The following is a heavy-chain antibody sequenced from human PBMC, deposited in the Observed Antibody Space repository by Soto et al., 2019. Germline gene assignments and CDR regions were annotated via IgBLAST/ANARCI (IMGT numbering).Heavy chain of an antibody. CDR3: TRALRPDLVLVAAATPVLAGMDD. D-gene: IGHD1-26*01. CDR1: GFSLGHYA. V-gene: IGHV3-49*04. CDR2: IRSKAYGGTS. Sequence: GGSLRLSCTASGFSLGHYAMSWVRQAPGKGLEWVGFIRSKAYGGTSEYAASVKGRFTISRDDSKSIAYLQMNSLKTEDTAVYYCTRALRPDLVLVAAATPVLAGMDDGGQGTLVNVSS. J-gene: IGHJ6*02.